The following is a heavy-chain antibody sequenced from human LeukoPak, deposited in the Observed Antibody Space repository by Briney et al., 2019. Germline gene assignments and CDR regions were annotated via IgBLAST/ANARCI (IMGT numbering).Heavy chain of an antibody. CDR2: MNPNSGNT. J-gene: IGHJ6*03. V-gene: IGHV1-8*03. D-gene: IGHD3-3*01. CDR3: ARKYYENHYYYYYMDV. Sequence: GASVKVSCKASGYTFTSYDINWVRQATGQGLEWMGWMNPNSGNTGYAQKFQGRVTITRNTSISTAYMELSSLRSEDTAVYYCARKYYENHYYYYYMDVWGKGTTVTVSS. CDR1: GYTFTSYD.